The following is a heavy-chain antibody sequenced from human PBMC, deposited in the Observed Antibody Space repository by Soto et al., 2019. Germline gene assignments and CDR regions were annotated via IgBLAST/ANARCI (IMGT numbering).Heavy chain of an antibody. D-gene: IGHD4-17*01. V-gene: IGHV4-59*01. Sequence: SETLSLTCTVSGGSMRTYFWNWIRQPPGKGLEWIAYIHFGGTTNYNPSLKSRVTISIDMSKNRLSLKLNSVTAADTALYYCARSDYGEFDYWGQGALVTVS. CDR3: ARSDYGEFDY. J-gene: IGHJ4*02. CDR1: GGSMRTYF. CDR2: IHFGGTT.